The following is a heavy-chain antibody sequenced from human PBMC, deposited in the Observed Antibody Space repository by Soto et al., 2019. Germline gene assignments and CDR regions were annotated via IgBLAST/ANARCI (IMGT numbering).Heavy chain of an antibody. J-gene: IGHJ4*02. CDR2: IYYSGST. Sequence: AGTLSLTCPVSGVSITSYYWSWIRQPPGKRLEWIGLIYYSGSTSYSPSLKSRVTISLDTSRSQFSLKLTSVTAADTDVYFWARALNYGSRTYPSGVCGQGTMVIVS. CDR3: ARALNYGSRTYPSGV. D-gene: IGHD3-16*02. CDR1: GVSITSYY. V-gene: IGHV4-59*01.